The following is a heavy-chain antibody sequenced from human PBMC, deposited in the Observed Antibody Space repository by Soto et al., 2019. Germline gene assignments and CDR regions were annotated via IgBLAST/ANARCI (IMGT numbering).Heavy chain of an antibody. Sequence: EVQLVESGGGLVQPGGSLRLSCAASGFTFRNHWMSWVRQAPGKGLEWVANIRQDGNENYYVDSVNGRFTTSRDNTKNLFYLQMNSLRAEDTAVYYCARDHSDAWKFDFWGRGILVTGSS. D-gene: IGHD1-1*01. J-gene: IGHJ4*02. CDR3: ARDHSDAWKFDF. CDR1: GFTFRNHW. CDR2: IRQDGNEN. V-gene: IGHV3-7*01.